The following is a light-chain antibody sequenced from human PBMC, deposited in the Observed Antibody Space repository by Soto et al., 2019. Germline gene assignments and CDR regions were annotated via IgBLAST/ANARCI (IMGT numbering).Light chain of an antibody. CDR3: QQYYSTPPT. V-gene: IGKV4-1*01. J-gene: IGKJ1*01. Sequence: DIVMTQSPESLAVSLGERATINCKSSQRVLYSSNNKNYLAGYQQKPGQPPKLLIYWASTRESGVPDRFSGSGSATDFTLTISSLQAEDVAVYYCQQYYSTPPTFGQGTKVEIK. CDR2: WAS. CDR1: QRVLYSSNNKNY.